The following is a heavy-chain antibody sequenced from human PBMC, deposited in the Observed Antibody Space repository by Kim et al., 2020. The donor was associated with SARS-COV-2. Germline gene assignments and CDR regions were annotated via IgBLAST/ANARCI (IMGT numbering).Heavy chain of an antibody. Sequence: SETLSLTCTVSGGSISSYYWSWIRQPPGKGLEWIGYIYYSGSTNYNPSLKSRVTISVDTSKNQFSLKLSSVTAADTAVYYCARARIHNNNHLNWFDPWGQGTLVTVSS. D-gene: IGHD5-18*01. CDR3: ARARIHNNNHLNWFDP. CDR2: IYYSGST. CDR1: GGSISSYY. J-gene: IGHJ5*02. V-gene: IGHV4-59*01.